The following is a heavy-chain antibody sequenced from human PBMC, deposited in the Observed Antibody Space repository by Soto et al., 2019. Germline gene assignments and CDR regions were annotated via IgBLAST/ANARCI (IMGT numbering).Heavy chain of an antibody. J-gene: IGHJ4*02. V-gene: IGHV1-2*02. CDR1: GYTFSDYY. CDR2: INPNSGGT. D-gene: IGHD1-1*01. CDR3: AREPATAKPEGVDF. Sequence: VQLVESGGGLVKPGGSLRLSCAASGYTFSDYYIHWVRQAPGQGLEWMGWINPNSGGTKYAPKFQGGVTMTRDTSITTAYMELSRLRSGDTAVYYCAREPATAKPEGVDFWGQGTLVTVSS.